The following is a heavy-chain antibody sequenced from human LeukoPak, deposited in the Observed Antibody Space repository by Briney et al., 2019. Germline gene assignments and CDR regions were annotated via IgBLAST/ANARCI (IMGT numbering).Heavy chain of an antibody. CDR2: MNPNSGNT. D-gene: IGHD6-6*01. CDR3: ARGLIAARPTDY. J-gene: IGHJ4*02. CDR1: GYTFTSYD. V-gene: IGHV1-8*03. Sequence: ASVRVSCKASGYTFTSYDINWVRQATGQGLEWMGWMNPNSGNTGYAQKFQGRVTITRNTSISTAYMELSSLRSEDTAVYYCARGLIAARPTDYWGQGTLVTVSS.